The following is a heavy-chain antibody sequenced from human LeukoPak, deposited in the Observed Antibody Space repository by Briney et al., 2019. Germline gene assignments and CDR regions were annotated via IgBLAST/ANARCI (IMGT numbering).Heavy chain of an antibody. V-gene: IGHV4-59*01. CDR2: IYYSGST. CDR1: GGSISSCY. Sequence: SETLSLTCTVSGGSISSCYWSWIRQPPGKGLEWIGYIYYSGSTNYNPSLKSRVTISVDTSKNQFSLKLSSVTAADTAVYYCAREGFWSGYSRYFDYWGQGTLVTVSS. D-gene: IGHD3-3*01. CDR3: AREGFWSGYSRYFDY. J-gene: IGHJ4*02.